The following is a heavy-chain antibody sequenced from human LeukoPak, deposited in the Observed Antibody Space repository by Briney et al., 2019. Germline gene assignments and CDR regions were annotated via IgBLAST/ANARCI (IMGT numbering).Heavy chain of an antibody. CDR2: INHSGST. V-gene: IGHV4-34*01. Sequence: SETLSLTCAVYGGSFSGYYWSWIRQPPGKGLEWIGEINHSGSTNYNPSLKSRVTISVDTSKNQFSLKLSSVTAADTAVYYCARRKIAVAGRIINYWGQGTLVTVSS. J-gene: IGHJ4*02. CDR1: GGSFSGYY. D-gene: IGHD6-19*01. CDR3: ARRKIAVAGRIINY.